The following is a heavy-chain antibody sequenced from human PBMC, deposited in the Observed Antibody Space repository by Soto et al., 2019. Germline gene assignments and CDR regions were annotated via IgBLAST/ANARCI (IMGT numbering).Heavy chain of an antibody. Sequence: ASVKVSCKASGCTFTSYDINWVRQATGQGLEWMGWMNPNSGNTGYAQKFQGRVTMTRNTSISTAYMELSSLRSEDTAVYYCARGRYCSSTSCYQRRWFDPWGQGTLVTVSS. J-gene: IGHJ5*02. CDR2: MNPNSGNT. CDR3: ARGRYCSSTSCYQRRWFDP. CDR1: GCTFTSYD. V-gene: IGHV1-8*01. D-gene: IGHD2-2*01.